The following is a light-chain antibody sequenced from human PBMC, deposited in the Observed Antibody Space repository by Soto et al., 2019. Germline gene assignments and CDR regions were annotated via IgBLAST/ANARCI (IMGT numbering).Light chain of an antibody. CDR3: QQYSNWPPWT. Sequence: IVMTQSPATLSVSPGQRATLSCRASQSVSTNLAWYQQKPGQAPRLLIYGASTRATGIPARFSGSGSGTAFTLTISGLQSDDFAVYYCQQYSNWPPWTFGQGTRVHFK. J-gene: IGKJ1*01. CDR1: QSVSTN. V-gene: IGKV3D-15*01. CDR2: GAS.